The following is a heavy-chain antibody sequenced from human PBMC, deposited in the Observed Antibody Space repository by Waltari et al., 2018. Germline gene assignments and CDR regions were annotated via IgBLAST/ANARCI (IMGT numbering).Heavy chain of an antibody. J-gene: IGHJ4*02. CDR3: VRRHCSSTACFVTSFDY. V-gene: IGHV3-7*01. Sequence: EVQLVESGGALVQPGGSLRLSCAASGFTFSNFWMTWVRQAPGRGLGWVANIKQDGGGKDCADSVKGRFTISRDNTRNSVFLQMNSLRAEDTAVFYCVRRHCSSTACFVTSFDYWGQGTLVTVSS. D-gene: IGHD2-2*01. CDR1: GFTFSNFW. CDR2: IKQDGGGK.